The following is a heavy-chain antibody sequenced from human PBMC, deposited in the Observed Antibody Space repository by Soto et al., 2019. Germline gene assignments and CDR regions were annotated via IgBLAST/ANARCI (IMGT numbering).Heavy chain of an antibody. Sequence: PGGSLRLSCAASGFTFSNAWMSWVRQAPGKGLEWVGRIKSKTDGGTADYAAPVKGRFAISRDDSKNTLYLQMNSLKTEDTAVYYCTATPTRGYCSGGSCYSGSDYYYYYMDVWGKGTTVTVSS. J-gene: IGHJ6*03. CDR2: IKSKTDGGTA. D-gene: IGHD2-15*01. V-gene: IGHV3-15*01. CDR3: TATPTRGYCSGGSCYSGSDYYYYYMDV. CDR1: GFTFSNAW.